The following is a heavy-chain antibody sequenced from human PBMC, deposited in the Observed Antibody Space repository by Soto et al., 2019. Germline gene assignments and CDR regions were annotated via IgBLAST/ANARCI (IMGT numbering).Heavy chain of an antibody. V-gene: IGHV1-18*04. CDR1: GYTFTSYG. Sequence: ASVKVSCKASGYTFTSYGISWVRQAPGQGLEWMGWISAYNGNTNYAQKLQGRVTMTTDTSTSTAYMELRSLRSDDTAVYYCARPRSDFWSGYYKYGMDVWGQGTTVTVS. CDR3: ARPRSDFWSGYYKYGMDV. CDR2: ISAYNGNT. J-gene: IGHJ6*02. D-gene: IGHD3-3*01.